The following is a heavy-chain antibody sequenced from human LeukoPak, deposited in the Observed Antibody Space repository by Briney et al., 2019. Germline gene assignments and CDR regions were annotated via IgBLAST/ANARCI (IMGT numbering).Heavy chain of an antibody. Sequence: PSETLSLTCTVSGGSIISYDWSWIRQPPGKGLEWIGYIHYSGSTKYNPSLKSRVTISVDTSNNHFSLKLSSVTAADTAVYFCARVHPNGYSAYWGQWILVTVSS. CDR2: IHYSGST. J-gene: IGHJ4*03. CDR3: ARVHPNGYSAY. V-gene: IGHV4-59*01. CDR1: GGSIISYD.